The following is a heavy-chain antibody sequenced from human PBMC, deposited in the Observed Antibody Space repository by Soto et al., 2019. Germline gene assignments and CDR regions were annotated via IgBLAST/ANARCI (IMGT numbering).Heavy chain of an antibody. J-gene: IGHJ5*02. CDR3: ARVKGLQHREINWFDP. CDR2: IYHSGST. D-gene: IGHD1-1*01. Sequence: SETLSLTCAVSCYSISSGYYWGWIRQPPVKGLECIGSIYHSGSTYYNPSLKSRVTISGDTSKNQFSMKRSPVTAADTAVYYCARVKGLQHREINWFDPWGQGTLVT. V-gene: IGHV4-38-2*01. CDR1: CYSISSGYY.